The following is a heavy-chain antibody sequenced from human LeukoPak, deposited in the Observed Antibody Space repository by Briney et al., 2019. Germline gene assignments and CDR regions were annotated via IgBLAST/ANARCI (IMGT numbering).Heavy chain of an antibody. Sequence: GAVKIPCKVSGYKFTELSMQWGRQAPGKGGEWRGGFDPEDGETKYAQKFQGRVTMTEDTSTDTAYMEVSSLRSEDTAVYYCARRSAFLDYITSYYFDYWGQGTLVTVSS. CDR1: GYKFTELS. J-gene: IGHJ4*02. CDR3: ARRSAFLDYITSYYFDY. CDR2: FDPEDGET. V-gene: IGHV1-24*01. D-gene: IGHD3-3*02.